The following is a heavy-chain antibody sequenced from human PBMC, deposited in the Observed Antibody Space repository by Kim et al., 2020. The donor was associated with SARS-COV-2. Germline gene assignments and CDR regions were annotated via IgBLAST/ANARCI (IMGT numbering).Heavy chain of an antibody. CDR2: IYPGDSDT. Sequence: GESLQISCKGSGYRFTSYWIGWVRQMPGKGLEWMGIIYPGDSDTRYSPSFQGQVTISADKSISTAYLQWSSLKASDTAMYYCARRLYCGGDCYPYYYGMDVWGQGTTVTVSS. D-gene: IGHD2-21*02. CDR3: ARRLYCGGDCYPYYYGMDV. J-gene: IGHJ6*02. V-gene: IGHV5-51*01. CDR1: GYRFTSYW.